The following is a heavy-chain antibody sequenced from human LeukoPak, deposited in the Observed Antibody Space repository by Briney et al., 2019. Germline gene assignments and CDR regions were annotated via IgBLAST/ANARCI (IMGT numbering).Heavy chain of an antibody. CDR3: AKAGCGDGSCYYAEYFQH. J-gene: IGHJ1*01. CDR1: GGSISSYY. D-gene: IGHD2-15*01. CDR2: VSDGGGSI. V-gene: IGHV3-23*01. Sequence: PSETLSLTCSVSGGSISSYYWSWVRQAPGKGLEWVSGVSDGGGSIHYADSVRGRFTISRDNSKNTLYLQMNSLRAEDTAVYYCAKAGCGDGSCYYAEYFQHWGRGTLVTVSS.